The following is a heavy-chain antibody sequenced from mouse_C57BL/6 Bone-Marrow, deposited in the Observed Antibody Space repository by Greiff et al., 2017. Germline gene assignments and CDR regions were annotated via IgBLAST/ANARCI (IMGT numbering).Heavy chain of an antibody. D-gene: IGHD1-1*01. CDR1: GYTFTSYG. CDR3: ARSKVIGYFDY. CDR2: IYPRSGNT. J-gene: IGHJ2*01. V-gene: IGHV1-81*01. Sequence: VKLMESGAELARPGASVKLSCKASGYTFTSYGISWVKQRTGQGLEWIGAIYPRSGNTYYNEKFKGKATLTADKSSSKAYMELRSLTSEDSAVYFCARSKVIGYFDYWGQGTTLTVSS.